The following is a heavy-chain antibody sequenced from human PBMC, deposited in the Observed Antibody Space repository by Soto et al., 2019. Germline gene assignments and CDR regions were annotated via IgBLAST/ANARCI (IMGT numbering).Heavy chain of an antibody. CDR3: ARDQSLSGQTVPSDAFDI. D-gene: IGHD2-21*02. V-gene: IGHV4-39*02. CDR1: GGSISSGPYS. CDR2: FHYSGRT. J-gene: IGHJ3*02. Sequence: SETLSLTCSVSGGSISSGPYSWGWIRQPPGKGLEWIGTFHYSGRTYYSPSLESRVTISRDNAKNSLYLQMSSLRAEDTAVYFCARDQSLSGQTVPSDAFDIWGQGTMVTVSS.